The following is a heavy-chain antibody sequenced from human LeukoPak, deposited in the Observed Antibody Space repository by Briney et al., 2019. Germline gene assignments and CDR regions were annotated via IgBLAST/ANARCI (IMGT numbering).Heavy chain of an antibody. CDR1: GGSISSYY. D-gene: IGHD3-22*01. J-gene: IGHJ4*02. V-gene: IGHV4-4*07. CDR2: IYTSGST. CDR3: ARGVKRSSGLGFNY. Sequence: PSETLSLTCNVSGGSISSYYWSWVRQPAGKGLEWIGRIYTSGSTNYNPSLKSRVTISIDTSKNQFSLKLSSVTAADTAVYYCARGVKRSSGLGFNYWGQGTLVTVSS.